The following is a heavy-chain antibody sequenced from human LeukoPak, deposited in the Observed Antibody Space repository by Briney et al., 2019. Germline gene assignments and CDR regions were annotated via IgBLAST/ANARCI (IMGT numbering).Heavy chain of an antibody. D-gene: IGHD3-22*01. CDR1: GFTFSSYA. CDR2: ISGSGGST. CDR3: AKGPITMIVVVITPIDY. J-gene: IGHJ4*02. Sequence: GGSLRLSCAASGFTFSSYAMIWLRQAPGKGLEGVSAISGSGGSTYYADSVKGRFTISRDNSKNTLYLQMNSLRAEDTAVYYCAKGPITMIVVVITPIDYWGQGTLVTVSS. V-gene: IGHV3-23*01.